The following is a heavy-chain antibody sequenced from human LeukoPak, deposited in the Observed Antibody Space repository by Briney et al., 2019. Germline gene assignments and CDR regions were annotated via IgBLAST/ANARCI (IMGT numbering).Heavy chain of an antibody. CDR3: ARGTGRIAAAGTEVLDYYYYYMDV. V-gene: IGHV1-69*13. J-gene: IGHJ6*03. CDR2: IIPIFGTA. CDR1: GYTFTGYY. Sequence: GASVKVSCKASGYTFTGYYMHWVRQAPGQGLEWMGGIIPIFGTANYAQKFQGRVTITADESTSTAYMELSSLRSEDTAVYYCARGTGRIAAAGTEVLDYYYYYMDVWGKGTTVTISS. D-gene: IGHD6-13*01.